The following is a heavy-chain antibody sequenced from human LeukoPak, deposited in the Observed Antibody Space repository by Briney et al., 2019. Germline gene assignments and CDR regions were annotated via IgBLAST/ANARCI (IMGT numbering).Heavy chain of an antibody. D-gene: IGHD3-10*01. CDR1: GFTFSTYG. CDR3: AKDSAYYGNDY. Sequence: GGSLRLSCAASGFTFSTYGMSWVRQAPGNGLEWVAYVSYDASTKYHADSVKGRFTISRDNSKSTLYLQMNSLRAEDTAVYYCAKDSAYYGNDYWGQGTLVTVSS. J-gene: IGHJ4*02. V-gene: IGHV3-30*02. CDR2: VSYDASTK.